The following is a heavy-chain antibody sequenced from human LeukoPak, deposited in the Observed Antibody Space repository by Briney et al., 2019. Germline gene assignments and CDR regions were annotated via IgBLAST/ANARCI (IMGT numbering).Heavy chain of an antibody. D-gene: IGHD6-13*01. Sequence: PGGSLRLSCAASGFTFSDYYMSWIRQAPGKGLEWVSAISGSGGITSYADSVKGRFTISRDNSKNTLYLQMNSLRAEDTAVYYCARDFPRFAAAGNFDYWGQGTLVTVSS. CDR3: ARDFPRFAAAGNFDY. V-gene: IGHV3-23*01. CDR1: GFTFSDYY. CDR2: ISGSGGIT. J-gene: IGHJ4*02.